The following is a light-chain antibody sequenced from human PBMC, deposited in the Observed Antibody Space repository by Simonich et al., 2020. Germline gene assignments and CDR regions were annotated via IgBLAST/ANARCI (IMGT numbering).Light chain of an antibody. V-gene: IGLV2-11*01. Sequence: QSALTQPRSVSGSPGQSVTISCTGTSRDVGGYNYVSWYQQHPGKAPKLMIYAVRKRPSGVPDRFSGSKSGNTASLTISGLQAEDEADYYCCSYAGSYIWVFGGGTKLTVL. J-gene: IGLJ3*02. CDR3: CSYAGSYIWV. CDR2: AVR. CDR1: SRDVGGYNY.